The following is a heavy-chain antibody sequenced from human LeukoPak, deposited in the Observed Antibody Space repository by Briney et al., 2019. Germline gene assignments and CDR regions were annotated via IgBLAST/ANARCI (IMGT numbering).Heavy chain of an antibody. CDR3: ARHALATMVRGVTQNWFDP. V-gene: IGHV4-34*12. CDR1: GGSFGGYY. D-gene: IGHD3-10*01. J-gene: IGHJ5*02. Sequence: SETLSLTCAVYGGSFGGYYWSWVRHPPGKGREWIGETIHSESTTYNPSPKRGATIPGETPKTQSSRKLRSVTAADTAVYYCARHALATMVRGVTQNWFDPWGQGTLVTVSS. CDR2: TIHSEST.